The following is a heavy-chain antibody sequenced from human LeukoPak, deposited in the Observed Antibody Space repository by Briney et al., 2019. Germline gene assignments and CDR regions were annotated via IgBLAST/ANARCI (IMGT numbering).Heavy chain of an antibody. CDR1: GGTFSSYA. Sequence: SVKVSCKASGGTFSSYAISWVRQAPGQGLEWMGGIIPIFGTANYAQKFQGRVTITTDESTSTAYMELSSLISEDTAAYYCARDSRSSSSAYYFDYWGQGTLVTVSS. CDR3: ARDSRSSSSAYYFDY. J-gene: IGHJ4*02. D-gene: IGHD6-6*01. V-gene: IGHV1-69*05. CDR2: IIPIFGTA.